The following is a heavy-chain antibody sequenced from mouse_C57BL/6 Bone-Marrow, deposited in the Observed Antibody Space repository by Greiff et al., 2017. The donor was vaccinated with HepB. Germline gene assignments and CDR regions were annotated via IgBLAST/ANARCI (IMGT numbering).Heavy chain of an antibody. CDR2: IYPGSGST. V-gene: IGHV1-55*01. J-gene: IGHJ3*01. D-gene: IGHD2-4*01. Sequence: QVQLQQPGAELVKPGASVKMSCKASGYTFTSYWITWVKQRPGQGLEWIGDIYPGSGSTNYNEKFKSKATLTVDTSSSTAYMQLSSLTSEDSAVYYGARGDPSGDYDGAWFAYWGQGTLVTVSA. CDR1: GYTFTSYW. CDR3: ARGDPSGDYDGAWFAY.